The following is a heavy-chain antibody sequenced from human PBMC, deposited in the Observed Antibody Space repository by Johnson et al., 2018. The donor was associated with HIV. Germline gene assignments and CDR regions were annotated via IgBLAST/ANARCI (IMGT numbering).Heavy chain of an antibody. Sequence: VQLVESGGGLVQPGGSLRLSCAASGFTFSFYWMHWVRQVPGKGLVWVSRINSDGSSTSYADYVKGRFTISSDNATNTLYLQVNSLRAEDTALYYCARAGPYCSGGSCYSPDAFDIWGQGTMVTVSS. CDR2: INSDGSST. V-gene: IGHV3-74*01. D-gene: IGHD2-15*01. J-gene: IGHJ3*02. CDR3: ARAGPYCSGGSCYSPDAFDI. CDR1: GFTFSFYW.